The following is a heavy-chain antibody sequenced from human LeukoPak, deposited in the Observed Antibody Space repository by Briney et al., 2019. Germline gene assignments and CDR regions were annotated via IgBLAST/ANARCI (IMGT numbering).Heavy chain of an antibody. J-gene: IGHJ4*02. CDR1: GFTFSSYE. Sequence: GGSLRLSCAASGFTFSSYEMNWVRQAPGKGLEWVSYISSSGSTIYYADSGKGRFTISRDNAKNSLYLQMNSLRAEDTAVYYCARDAYSSGWYIDYWGQGTLVTVSS. CDR2: ISSSGSTI. D-gene: IGHD6-19*01. V-gene: IGHV3-48*03. CDR3: ARDAYSSGWYIDY.